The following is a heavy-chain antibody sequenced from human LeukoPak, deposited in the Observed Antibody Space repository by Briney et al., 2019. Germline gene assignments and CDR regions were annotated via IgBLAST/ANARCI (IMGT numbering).Heavy chain of an antibody. Sequence: GGSLRLTCAASGFTFSSYWMSWVRQAPGKGLEWVANIKEDGSEKHYVDSVKGRFTISRDNAKNSLYLQMNSLRAEDTAVYYCARANYDILTGYRTYYYYYYMDVWGKGTTVTISS. J-gene: IGHJ6*03. CDR1: GFTFSSYW. CDR2: IKEDGSEK. CDR3: ARANYDILTGYRTYYYYYYMDV. D-gene: IGHD3-9*01. V-gene: IGHV3-7*01.